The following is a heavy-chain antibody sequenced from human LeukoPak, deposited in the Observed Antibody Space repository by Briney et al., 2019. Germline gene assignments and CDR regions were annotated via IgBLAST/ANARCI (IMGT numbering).Heavy chain of an antibody. D-gene: IGHD6-13*01. CDR1: GFTFSSYS. Sequence: PGGSLRLSCAASGFTFSSYSMNWVRQAPGKGLEWVSSISSSSSYIYYADSVKGRFTISRDNAKNSLYLQMNSLRAEDTAVYYCARVRTPQQLAYSLDYWGQGTLVTVSS. J-gene: IGHJ4*02. V-gene: IGHV3-21*01. CDR3: ARVRTPQQLAYSLDY. CDR2: ISSSSSYI.